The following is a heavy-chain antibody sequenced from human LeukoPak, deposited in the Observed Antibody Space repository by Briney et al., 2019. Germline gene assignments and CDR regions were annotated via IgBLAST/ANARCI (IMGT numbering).Heavy chain of an antibody. J-gene: IGHJ4*02. CDR2: IWYDGSNK. D-gene: IGHD3-22*01. CDR3: ARDLLPYYYDSSGYAH. CDR1: GFTFSSYG. V-gene: IGHV3-33*01. Sequence: GSLRLSCAASGFTFSSYGMHWVRQAPGKGLEWVAVIWYDGSNKYYADSVKGRFTISRDNSKNTLYLQMNSLRAEDTAVYYCARDLLPYYYDSSGYAHWGQGTLVTVSS.